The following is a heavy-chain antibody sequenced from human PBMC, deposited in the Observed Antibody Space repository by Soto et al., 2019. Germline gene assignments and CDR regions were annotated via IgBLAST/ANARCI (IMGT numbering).Heavy chain of an antibody. CDR3: TPLALKSNSDWDPLSD. Sequence: EVQLVESGGGLVKPGGSLRLSCAGSGFTFSNVWMHWVRQAPGKGLVWVGRIKSETDGGTIDYAAPVKGRFTSSRDDSNNTLYLQMNSRKTEDTATDDWTPLALKSNSDWDPLSDRGQGTRVTGSS. J-gene: IGHJ4*02. CDR1: GFTFSNVW. CDR2: IKSETDGGTI. V-gene: IGHV3-15*07. D-gene: IGHD6-19*01.